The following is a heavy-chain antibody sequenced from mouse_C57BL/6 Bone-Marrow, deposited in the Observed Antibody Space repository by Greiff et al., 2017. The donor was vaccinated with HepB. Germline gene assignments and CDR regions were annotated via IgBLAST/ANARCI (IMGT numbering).Heavy chain of an antibody. CDR3: TEGGLGFDY. V-gene: IGHV6-3*01. J-gene: IGHJ2*01. Sequence: EVKVEESGGGLVQPGGSMKLSCVASGFTFSNYWMNWVRQSPEKGLEWVAQIRLKSDNYATHYAESGKGRFTISRDDSKSSVYLQMNNLRAEDTGIYYCTEGGLGFDYWGQGTTLTVSS. CDR2: IRLKSDNYAT. CDR1: GFTFSNYW.